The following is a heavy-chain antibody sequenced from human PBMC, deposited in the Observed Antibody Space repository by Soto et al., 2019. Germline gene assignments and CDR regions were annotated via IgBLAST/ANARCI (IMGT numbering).Heavy chain of an antibody. J-gene: IGHJ4*02. D-gene: IGHD3-16*01. CDR2: INHSGST. V-gene: IGHV4-34*01. CDR1: GGSFSGYY. Sequence: SETLSLTCAVYGGSFSGYYWSWIRQPPGKGLEWIGEINHSGSTNYNPSLKSRVTISVDTSKNQFSLKLSSVTAADTAVYYCARVSSQAGGAYWGQGTLVTVSS. CDR3: ARVSSQAGGAY.